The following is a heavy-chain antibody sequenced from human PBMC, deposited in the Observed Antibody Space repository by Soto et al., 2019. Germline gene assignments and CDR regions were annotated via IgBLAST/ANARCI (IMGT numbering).Heavy chain of an antibody. J-gene: IGHJ6*02. D-gene: IGHD3-22*01. CDR3: ARGDATKIIVTTYYSLDV. CDR2: IIPVFGTP. Sequence: SWPCHSKGKGLEWMGGIIPVFGTPHYAQKFQDRVTITADGSTSTVYMEVSSLTSDDTAVYYCARGDATKIIVTTYYSLDVWGQGTTVTSP. V-gene: IGHV1-69*01.